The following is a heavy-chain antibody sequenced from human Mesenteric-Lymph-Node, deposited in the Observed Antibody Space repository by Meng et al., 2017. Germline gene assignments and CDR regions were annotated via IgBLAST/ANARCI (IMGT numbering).Heavy chain of an antibody. D-gene: IGHD2-15*01. Sequence: GESLKISCAASGFTFSSYWMSWVRQAPGKGLEWVANIKQDGSEKYYVDSVKGRFTISRDNAKNSLYLQMNSLRAEDTAVYYCARRGYCSGGSCYSFDYYYGMDVWGQGTTVTVSS. CDR1: GFTFSSYW. J-gene: IGHJ6*02. CDR2: IKQDGSEK. V-gene: IGHV3-7*01. CDR3: ARRGYCSGGSCYSFDYYYGMDV.